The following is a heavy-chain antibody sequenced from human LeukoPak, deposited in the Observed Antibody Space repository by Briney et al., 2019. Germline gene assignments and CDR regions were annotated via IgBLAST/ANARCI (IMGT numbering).Heavy chain of an antibody. V-gene: IGHV3-23*01. Sequence: PGGSLRLSCAASGFTFNTYVMTWVRQAPGKGLEWVSAISGSGGTTYYADSVKGRFTISRDNSKNTLSLQMYSLRAEDTAVYFCAKDDTWIQLWYESWGQGTLVTVSS. J-gene: IGHJ5*02. CDR3: AKDDTWIQLWYES. D-gene: IGHD5-18*01. CDR1: GFTFNTYV. CDR2: ISGSGGTT.